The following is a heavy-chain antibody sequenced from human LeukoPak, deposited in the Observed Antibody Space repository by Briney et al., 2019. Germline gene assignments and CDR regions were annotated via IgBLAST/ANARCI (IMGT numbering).Heavy chain of an antibody. V-gene: IGHV1-2*02. D-gene: IGHD3-10*01. J-gene: IGHJ4*02. Sequence: GASVKVSCKASGYTFTRYYMHWVRQAPGQGLEWMGWINPYSGGTNYAQKFQGRVTITRDTSISTAYMELSRLRSDDTAVYYCARSFYYGSGRALFDYWGQGTLVTVSS. CDR1: GYTFTRYY. CDR2: INPYSGGT. CDR3: ARSFYYGSGRALFDY.